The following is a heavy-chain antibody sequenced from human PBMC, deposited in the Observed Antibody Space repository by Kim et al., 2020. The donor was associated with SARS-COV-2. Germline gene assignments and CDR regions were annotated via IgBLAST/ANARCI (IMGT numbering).Heavy chain of an antibody. D-gene: IGHD4-4*01. Sequence: ETLSLTCTVSGGSISTYYWNWIRQPPGKGLEWIGNIYYNGNTNYNPSLKSRVSMSVDTSKNQFSLKVISVTTADTAVYYCARASPYSRSCYHDVFDIWG. CDR3: ARASPYSRSCYHDVFDI. CDR1: GGSISTYY. J-gene: IGHJ3*02. V-gene: IGHV4-59*01. CDR2: IYYNGNT.